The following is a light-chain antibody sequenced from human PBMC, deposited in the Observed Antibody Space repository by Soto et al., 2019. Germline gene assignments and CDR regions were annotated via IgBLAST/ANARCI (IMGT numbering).Light chain of an antibody. CDR3: SSFTTSILV. V-gene: IGLV2-14*01. CDR2: EVT. J-gene: IGLJ3*02. CDR1: TSDVGSHNF. Sequence: QSALTQPASVSGSPGQSITISCTGTTSDVGSHNFVSWYQQLPGKAPKLLIYEVTNRPSGTSNRFSGSKSGNTASLTISGLQAEDDADYYCSSFTTSILVFGGGTQRTVL.